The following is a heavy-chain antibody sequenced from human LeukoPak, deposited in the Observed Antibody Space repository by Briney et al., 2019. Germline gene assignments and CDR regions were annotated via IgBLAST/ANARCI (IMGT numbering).Heavy chain of an antibody. V-gene: IGHV4-59*01. Sequence: SETLSLACTVSGGSISSYYWSWIRQPPGKGLEWIGYIYYSGSTNYDPSLESRVTISVDTSKNQFSLKLSSVTAADTAVYYCARELRSAFDIWGQGTMVTVSS. CDR2: IYYSGST. CDR3: ARELRSAFDI. D-gene: IGHD3-3*01. J-gene: IGHJ3*02. CDR1: GGSISSYY.